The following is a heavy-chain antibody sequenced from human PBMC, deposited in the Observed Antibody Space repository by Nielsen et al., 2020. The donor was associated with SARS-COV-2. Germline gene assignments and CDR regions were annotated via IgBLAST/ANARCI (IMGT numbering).Heavy chain of an antibody. J-gene: IGHJ5*02. Sequence: GGSLRLSCAASGFTFDDYAMHWVRQAPGKGLEWVSGISWNSGSIGYADSVKGRFTISRDNAKNSLYLQMNSLRAEDTAVYYCAREEKDYDFWSGYNWFDPWGQGTLVTVSS. CDR2: ISWNSGSI. CDR1: GFTFDDYA. V-gene: IGHV3-9*01. CDR3: AREEKDYDFWSGYNWFDP. D-gene: IGHD3-3*01.